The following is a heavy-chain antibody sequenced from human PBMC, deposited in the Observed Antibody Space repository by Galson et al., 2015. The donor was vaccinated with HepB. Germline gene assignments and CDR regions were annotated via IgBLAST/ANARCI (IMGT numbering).Heavy chain of an antibody. CDR1: GFTFSSYG. Sequence: SLRLSCAASGFTFSSYGMHWVRQAPGKGLEWVAVIWYDGSNKYYADSVKGRFTISRDNSKNTLYLQMNSLRAEDTAVYYCAREAHITLQAFDIWGQGTMVTVSS. J-gene: IGHJ3*02. D-gene: IGHD2-21*01. CDR2: IWYDGSNK. CDR3: AREAHITLQAFDI. V-gene: IGHV3-33*01.